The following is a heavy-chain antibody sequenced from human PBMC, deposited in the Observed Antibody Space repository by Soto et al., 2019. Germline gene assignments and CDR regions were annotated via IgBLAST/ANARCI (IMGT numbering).Heavy chain of an antibody. CDR1: GYSFTRYG. J-gene: IGHJ6*02. Sequence: QAHLVQSGAEVKNPGASVKVSCKASGYSFTRYGIDWARQAPGQGLEWMGWINAYNGNTNYAQNLQGRLTLTTDTSTTTAYMELRSLRSNDTAIYYCAMVDVYVTPSPQDVWGQGTTVTVSS. V-gene: IGHV1-18*01. CDR3: AMVDVYVTPSPQDV. CDR2: INAYNGNT. D-gene: IGHD3-16*01.